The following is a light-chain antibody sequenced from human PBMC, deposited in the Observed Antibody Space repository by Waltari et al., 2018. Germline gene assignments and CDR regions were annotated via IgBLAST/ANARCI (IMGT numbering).Light chain of an antibody. V-gene: IGKV3-11*01. J-gene: IGKJ2*01. Sequence: EIVLTQSPATLSLSPGESATISCRASQTVRSYLAWYQQRPGQTPRLLIFDASSSATGISAKFSGSGSGTDFTLTVSNLEPEDFAVYYCQQRSNWPYTFGQGTRVEIK. CDR2: DAS. CDR1: QTVRSY. CDR3: QQRSNWPYT.